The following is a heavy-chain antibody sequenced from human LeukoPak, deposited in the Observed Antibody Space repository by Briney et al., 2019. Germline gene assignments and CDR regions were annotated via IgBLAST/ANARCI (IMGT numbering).Heavy chain of an antibody. D-gene: IGHD3-3*01. CDR2: INHSGST. V-gene: IGHV4-34*01. Sequence: SETLSLTCDVYGGSFSGYYWSWIRQPPGKGLEWIGEINHSGSTNYNPSLKSRVTISVDTSKNQFSLKLSSVTAADTAVYYCARTEWLTSNDAFDIWGQGTMFTVPS. CDR3: ARTEWLTSNDAFDI. CDR1: GGSFSGYY. J-gene: IGHJ3*02.